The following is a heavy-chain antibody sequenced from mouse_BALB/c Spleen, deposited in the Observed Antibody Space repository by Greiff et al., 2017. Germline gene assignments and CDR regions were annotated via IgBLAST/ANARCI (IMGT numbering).Heavy chain of an antibody. Sequence: ELVKPGASVKLSCKASGYTFTSYWINWIKQRPGQGLEWIGRIAPGSGSTYYNEMFKGKATLTVDTSSSTAYIQLSSLSSEDSAVYFCARGYDGYSLYYFDYWGQGTTLTVSS. V-gene: IGHV1S41*01. J-gene: IGHJ2*01. D-gene: IGHD2-3*01. CDR3: ARGYDGYSLYYFDY. CDR2: IAPGSGST. CDR1: GYTFTSYW.